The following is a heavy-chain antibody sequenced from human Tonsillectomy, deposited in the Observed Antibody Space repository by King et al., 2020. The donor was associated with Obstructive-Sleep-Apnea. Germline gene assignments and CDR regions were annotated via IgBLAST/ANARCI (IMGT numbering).Heavy chain of an antibody. J-gene: IGHJ6*02. V-gene: IGHV4-31*03. CDR2: IYYSGST. CDR3: ARSAIVVVPAAQTRYYYYGMDV. CDR1: GGSISSGDYY. D-gene: IGHD2-2*01. Sequence: VQLQESGPGLVKPSQTLSLTCTVSGGSISSGDYYWSWIRQHPGKGLEWIGYIYYSGSTYYNPSLKGRVTISVDTSKNQFSLKLSSVTAADTAVYYCARSAIVVVPAAQTRYYYYGMDVWGQGTTVTVSS.